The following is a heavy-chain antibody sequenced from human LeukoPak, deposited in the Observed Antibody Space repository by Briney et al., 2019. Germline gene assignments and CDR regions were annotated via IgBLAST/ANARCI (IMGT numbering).Heavy chain of an antibody. Sequence: SETLSLTCTVSGDSISSSYWTWIRQPPGKGLEWIGYFHNSGTSTYNPSFKSRVTISAETSKNQLSLKLNSLTTADTAVYYCTRGAGWLIDYWGQGILVTVSS. D-gene: IGHD3-16*01. J-gene: IGHJ4*02. CDR2: FHNSGTS. V-gene: IGHV4-59*01. CDR1: GDSISSSY. CDR3: TRGAGWLIDY.